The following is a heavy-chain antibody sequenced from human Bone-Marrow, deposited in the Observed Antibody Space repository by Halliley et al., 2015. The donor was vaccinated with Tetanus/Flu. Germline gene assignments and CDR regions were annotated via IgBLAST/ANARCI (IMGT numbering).Heavy chain of an antibody. D-gene: IGHD3-10*01. CDR3: ARDSGMMPPYHFKD. CDR1: GFIFSTNA. Sequence: SLRLSCAASGFIFSTNAMSWVRQAPGKGLEWVSHVNGGGGRTYYADSVKGRFTVSRDNSKNTLYLQMNSLRAEDTAVYYCARDSGMMPPYHFKDGGQGIVVTVAS. CDR2: VNGGGGRT. V-gene: IGHV3-23*01. J-gene: IGHJ4*02.